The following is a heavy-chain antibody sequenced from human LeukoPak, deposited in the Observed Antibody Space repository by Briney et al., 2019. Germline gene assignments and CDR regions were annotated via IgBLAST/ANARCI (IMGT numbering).Heavy chain of an antibody. CDR3: SVIRYSGSYSLSYYFDY. V-gene: IGHV1-69*13. Sequence: ASVKVSCKASGGTFSSYAISWVRQAPGQGLEWMGGIIPIFGTANYAQKFQGRVTITADESTSTAYMELSSLRSEDTAVYYCSVIRYSGSYSLSYYFDYWGQGTLVTVSS. CDR1: GGTFSSYA. CDR2: IIPIFGTA. D-gene: IGHD1-26*01. J-gene: IGHJ4*02.